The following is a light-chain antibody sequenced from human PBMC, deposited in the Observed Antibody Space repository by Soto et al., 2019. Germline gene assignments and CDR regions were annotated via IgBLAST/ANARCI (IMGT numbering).Light chain of an antibody. J-gene: IGKJ1*01. CDR3: QQYGSSPPTWT. V-gene: IGKV3-20*01. CDR1: QTVRNNY. Sequence: EFVLTQSPGTLSLSPGARATLSCRASQTVRNNYLAWYQQKPGQAPRLLIYDASSRATGIPDRFSGGGSGTDFTLTLSRLEPEDFAVYYCQQYGSSPPTWTFGQGTKVDIK. CDR2: DAS.